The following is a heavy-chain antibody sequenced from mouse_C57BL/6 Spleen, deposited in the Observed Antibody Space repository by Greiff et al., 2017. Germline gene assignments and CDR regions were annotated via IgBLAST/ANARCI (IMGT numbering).Heavy chain of an antibody. J-gene: IGHJ3*01. CDR3: ARPDSSGFAY. V-gene: IGHV1-69*01. D-gene: IGHD3-2*02. CDR1: GYTFTSYW. CDR2: IDPSDSYT. Sequence: VKLQQPGAELVMPGASVKLSCKASGYTFTSYWMHWVKQRPGQGLEWIGEIDPSDSYTNYNQKFKGKSTLTVDKSSSTAYMQLSSLTSEDSAVYYCARPDSSGFAYWGQGTLVTVSA.